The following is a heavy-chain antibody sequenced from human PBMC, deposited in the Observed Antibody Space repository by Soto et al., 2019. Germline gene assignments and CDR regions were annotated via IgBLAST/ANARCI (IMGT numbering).Heavy chain of an antibody. CDR3: ASLRYDFWSGYYTNYYYYGMDV. J-gene: IGHJ6*02. Sequence: SETLSLTCAVYGGSFSGYYWSWIRQPPGKGLEWIGEINHSGSTNYNPSLKSRVTISVDTSKNQFSLKLSSVTAADTAVYYCASLRYDFWSGYYTNYYYYGMDVWGQGTTVTVSS. D-gene: IGHD3-3*01. V-gene: IGHV4-34*01. CDR2: INHSGST. CDR1: GGSFSGYY.